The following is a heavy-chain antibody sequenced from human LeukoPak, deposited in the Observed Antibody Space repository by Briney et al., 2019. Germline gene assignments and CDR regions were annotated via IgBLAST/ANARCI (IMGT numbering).Heavy chain of an antibody. D-gene: IGHD3-10*01. J-gene: IGHJ5*02. CDR3: ARDGGITMVRGADINWFDP. V-gene: IGHV4-39*07. CDR1: GGSISSSSYY. Sequence: PSETLSLTCTVSGGSISSSSYYWGWIRQPPGKGLEWIGSIYYSGSTYYNPSLKSRVTISVDTSKNQFSLKLSSVTAADTAVYYCARDGGITMVRGADINWFDPWGQGTLVTVSS. CDR2: IYYSGST.